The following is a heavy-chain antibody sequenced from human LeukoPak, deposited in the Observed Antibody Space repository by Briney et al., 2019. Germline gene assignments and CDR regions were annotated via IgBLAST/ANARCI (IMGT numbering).Heavy chain of an antibody. Sequence: GGSLRLSCAASGFTSSSYAMHWVRQAPGKGLEWVAVIAYDGSNKYYADSVKGRFTISRDNSKNTLYLQMNSLRAEDTAVYYCARGKDSSGYFDYWGQGTLVTVSS. V-gene: IGHV3-30-3*01. J-gene: IGHJ4*02. D-gene: IGHD3-22*01. CDR2: IAYDGSNK. CDR3: ARGKDSSGYFDY. CDR1: GFTSSSYA.